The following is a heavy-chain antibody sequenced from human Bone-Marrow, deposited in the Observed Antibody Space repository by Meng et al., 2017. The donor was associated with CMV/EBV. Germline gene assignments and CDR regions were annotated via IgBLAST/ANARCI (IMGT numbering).Heavy chain of an antibody. V-gene: IGHV4-34*01. Sequence: SETLSLTCAGYGESFSGYYWSWIRQPPGKGLEWIGSFYYSGKTYYNPSLKSQVTMSLDSSKNQFSLRLTSVTAADTAVYYCARRSRDSFSSGWFVDYWGQGALVTVSS. J-gene: IGHJ4*02. CDR2: FYYSGKT. D-gene: IGHD6-19*01. CDR1: GESFSGYY. CDR3: ARRSRDSFSSGWFVDY.